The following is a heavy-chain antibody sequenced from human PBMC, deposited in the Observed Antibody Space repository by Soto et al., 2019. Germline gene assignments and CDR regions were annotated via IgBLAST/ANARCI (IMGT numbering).Heavy chain of an antibody. D-gene: IGHD5-18*01. V-gene: IGHV1-69*01. CDR2: LIPVFGSP. Sequence: QVQLVQSGAEVKKPGSSVTVSCKTSGGTFSKDAINWVRQAPGQGLEWMGLLIPVFGSPIYAQKFQGRIRITADESMSTAFMDLSSLGSEDTAVYYCTKVLGYTFEPGKTRYYAMDVWGQGTTVSVS. CDR1: GGTFSKDA. J-gene: IGHJ6*02. CDR3: TKVLGYTFEPGKTRYYAMDV.